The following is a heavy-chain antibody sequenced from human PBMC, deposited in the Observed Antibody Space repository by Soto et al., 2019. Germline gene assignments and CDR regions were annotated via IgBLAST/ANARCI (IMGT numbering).Heavy chain of an antibody. Sequence: GGSLRXXXAXXGFXFSTXGXXWVXQXXXKGXEWXXVISYDGSSKYYADSLKGRFTISRDNSKNTLYLQMNSLRAEDTAVYYWXKAWDSXSYYVPLDYWGQGTLVTVSS. V-gene: IGHV3-30*18. CDR2: ISYDGSSK. CDR3: XKAWDSXSYYVPLDY. CDR1: GFXFSTXG. D-gene: IGHD1-26*01. J-gene: IGHJ4*02.